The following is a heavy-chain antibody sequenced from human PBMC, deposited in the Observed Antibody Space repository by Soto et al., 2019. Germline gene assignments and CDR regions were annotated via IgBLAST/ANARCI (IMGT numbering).Heavy chain of an antibody. CDR1: GGSFSGYY. J-gene: IGHJ2*01. CDR2: INDRGSI. V-gene: IGHV4-34*01. CDR3: ARESHDILTGPPWVWYFDL. Sequence: QVQLQQWGAGPLRPLETLSLTCGVSGGSFSGYYWAWIRQSPGKGVEWIGEINDRGSINYNPSLKSGVSISVHTSKNHYSLNLRSVTAADTAVYYCARESHDILTGPPWVWYFDLWGRGTLVTVSS. D-gene: IGHD3-9*01.